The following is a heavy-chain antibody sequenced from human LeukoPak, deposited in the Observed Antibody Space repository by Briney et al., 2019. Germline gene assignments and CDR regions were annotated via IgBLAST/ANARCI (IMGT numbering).Heavy chain of an antibody. CDR1: GSISSYY. Sequence: SETLSLTCTVSGSISSYYWSWIRQPPGKGLEWIGYIYASGSTNYNPSLKSRVTISVDTSKNQFSLDLSSVTAADTAVYYCARQKCTSTSCLTKNAFDIWGQGTMVTVSS. CDR3: ARQKCTSTSCLTKNAFDI. J-gene: IGHJ3*02. CDR2: IYASGST. D-gene: IGHD2-2*01. V-gene: IGHV4-4*09.